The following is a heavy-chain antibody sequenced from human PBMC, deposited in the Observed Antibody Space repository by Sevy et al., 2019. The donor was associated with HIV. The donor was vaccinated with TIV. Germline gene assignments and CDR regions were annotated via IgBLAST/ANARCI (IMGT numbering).Heavy chain of an antibody. CDR1: GGSISSGSYY. V-gene: IGHV4-61*02. J-gene: IGHJ4*02. D-gene: IGHD6-19*01. CDR2: IYTSGST. Sequence: SESLSLTCTVSGGSISSGSYYWSWIRQPAGKGLEWIGRIYTSGSTNYNPSLKSRVTISVDTSKNQFSLKLSSVTAADTAVYYCARVLYSSGWLTNEVIDYWGQGTLVTVSS. CDR3: ARVLYSSGWLTNEVIDY.